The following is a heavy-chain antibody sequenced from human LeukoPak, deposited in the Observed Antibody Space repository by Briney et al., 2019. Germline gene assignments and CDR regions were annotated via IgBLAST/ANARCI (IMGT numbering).Heavy chain of an antibody. D-gene: IGHD5-18*01. CDR2: VSYSGST. CDR1: GGSISSCY. V-gene: IGHV4-59*01. Sequence: PSETLSLTCTVSGGSISSCYWSWVRQPPGKGLEWIGYVSYSGSTDYNPSLKSRVIISIDTSKNQFSLRLSSVTAADTAVYYCARENDRYGRIDYWGQGTQVTVSS. J-gene: IGHJ4*02. CDR3: ARENDRYGRIDY.